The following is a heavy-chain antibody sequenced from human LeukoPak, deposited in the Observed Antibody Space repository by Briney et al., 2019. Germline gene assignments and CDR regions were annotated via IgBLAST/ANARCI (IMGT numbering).Heavy chain of an antibody. V-gene: IGHV3-48*02. Sequence: PGGSLRLSCAASGFIFSTYDMKWVRQAPGKGLEWVSYISSVSSTIYSADSVKCRFTISSDNAKNSLYLQMNSLRDEDTAVYYCATSYFSGKGAFDIWGQGTMVTVSS. D-gene: IGHD3-10*01. CDR3: ATSYFSGKGAFDI. J-gene: IGHJ3*02. CDR1: GFIFSTYD. CDR2: ISSVSSTI.